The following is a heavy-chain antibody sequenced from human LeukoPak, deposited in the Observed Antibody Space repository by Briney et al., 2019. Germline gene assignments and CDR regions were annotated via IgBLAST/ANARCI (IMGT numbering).Heavy chain of an antibody. CDR1: GFTFSDYY. J-gene: IGHJ6*02. V-gene: IGHV3-11*01. Sequence: GGSLRLSCAASGFTFSDYYMSWIRQAPGKGLEWVSYISSSGSTIYYADSVKGRFTISRDNAKNSLYLQMNGLRAEDTAVYYCARGTLLRYFDLLWAPATFEYGMDVWGQGTTVTVSS. D-gene: IGHD3-9*01. CDR3: ARGTLLRYFDLLWAPATFEYGMDV. CDR2: ISSSGSTI.